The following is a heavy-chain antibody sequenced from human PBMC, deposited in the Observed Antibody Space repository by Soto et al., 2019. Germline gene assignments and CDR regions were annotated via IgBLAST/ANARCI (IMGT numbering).Heavy chain of an antibody. V-gene: IGHV4-39*01. J-gene: IGHJ5*02. D-gene: IGHD3-10*01. CDR1: GGSISSSSYY. CDR2: IYYSGST. CDR3: RVPIPVDTSKNHVPPSLPSVPAADTAVYYCARHNLKQGYYYGSGIPPWFDP. Sequence: SETLSLTCTVSGGSISSSSYYWGWIRQPPGKGLEWIGSIYYSGSTYYNPSLKSRVTISVDTSKNQFSPKLSSVTAAQPPPLKSRVPIPVDTSKNHVPPSLPSVPAADTAVYYCARHNLKQGYYYGSGIPPWFDPWGQGTLVTVSS.